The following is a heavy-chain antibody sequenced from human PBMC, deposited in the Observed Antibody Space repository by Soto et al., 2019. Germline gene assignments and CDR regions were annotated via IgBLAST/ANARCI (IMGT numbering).Heavy chain of an antibody. CDR2: ITSSSYI. V-gene: IGHV3-21*01. CDR3: TRGPPDY. CDR1: HFTFSSYA. Sequence: GGSLRLSCAASHFTFSSYAMNWVRQAPGKGLEWVSSITSSSYIYYADSVRGRFTISRDNANNSLYLQMVSLRADDTAVYYCTRGPPDYWGQGTQVTVSS. J-gene: IGHJ4*02.